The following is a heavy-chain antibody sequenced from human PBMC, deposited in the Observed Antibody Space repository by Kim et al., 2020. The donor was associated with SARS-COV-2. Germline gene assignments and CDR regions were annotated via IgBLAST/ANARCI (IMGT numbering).Heavy chain of an antibody. CDR2: IYSGGST. V-gene: IGHV3-53*01. D-gene: IGHD6-13*01. J-gene: IGHJ6*02. CDR3: ASPGIAAAGPPTQTSYYYYGMDV. Sequence: GGSLRLSCAASGFTVSSNYMSWVRQAPGKGLEWVSVIYSGGSTYYADSVKGRFTISRDNSKNTLYLQMNSLRAEDTAVYYCASPGIAAAGPPTQTSYYYYGMDVWGQGTTVTVSS. CDR1: GFTVSSNY.